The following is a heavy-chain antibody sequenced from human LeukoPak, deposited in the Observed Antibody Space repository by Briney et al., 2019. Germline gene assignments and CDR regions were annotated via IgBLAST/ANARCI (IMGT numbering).Heavy chain of an antibody. J-gene: IGHJ5*02. Sequence: SQTLSLTCTVSGGSVSSGDYYWSWIRQHPGKGLEWIGYIYSSGSTNYNPSLKSRVTISVDTSKNQFSLKLSSVTAADTAVYYCARASYYYDSSGYYRRKYNWFDPWGQGTLVTVSS. CDR2: IYSSGST. D-gene: IGHD3-22*01. V-gene: IGHV4-61*08. CDR3: ARASYYYDSSGYYRRKYNWFDP. CDR1: GGSVSSGDYY.